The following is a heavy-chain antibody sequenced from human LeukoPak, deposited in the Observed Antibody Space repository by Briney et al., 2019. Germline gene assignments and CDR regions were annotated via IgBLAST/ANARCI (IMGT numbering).Heavy chain of an antibody. CDR2: ISSNGYST. V-gene: IGHV3-64D*09. CDR1: GFTFSDYA. J-gene: IGHJ4*02. Sequence: GRSLRLSCSASGFTFSDYAMYWVRQAPGKGLEYVSAISSNGYSTYYADSVKGRFTISRDNSKNTLYLQMSSLRDEDTAVYYCVKYSGYADVWGQGTLVTVSS. CDR3: VKYSGYADV. D-gene: IGHD5-12*01.